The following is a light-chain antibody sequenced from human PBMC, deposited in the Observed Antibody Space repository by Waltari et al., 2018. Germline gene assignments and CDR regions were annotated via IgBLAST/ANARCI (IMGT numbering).Light chain of an antibody. Sequence: DIVMTQSPLSLPVTPGEPASISCRSSQSLLTSNGYTYFDWYLQKPGQSPQLLCYLGSNRASGVPDRFGGSGSGTDFTLKISRVEAEDVGVYYCMQALHTPYTFGQGTKLEIK. CDR1: QSLLTSNGYTY. V-gene: IGKV2-28*01. CDR2: LGS. J-gene: IGKJ2*01. CDR3: MQALHTPYT.